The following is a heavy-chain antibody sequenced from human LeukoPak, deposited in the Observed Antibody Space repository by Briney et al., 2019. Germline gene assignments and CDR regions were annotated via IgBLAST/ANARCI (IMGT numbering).Heavy chain of an antibody. V-gene: IGHV3-7*03. D-gene: IGHD1-26*01. Sequence: GGSLRLSCAASGFTFSSYWMSWVRQAPGKGLEWVAIIKQDGSEKYYVDSVKGRFTISRDNAKNSLYLQMNSLRAEDTAVYYCAKGDTTWELPHDCWGQGTLVTVSS. CDR1: GFTFSSYW. J-gene: IGHJ4*02. CDR3: AKGDTTWELPHDC. CDR2: IKQDGSEK.